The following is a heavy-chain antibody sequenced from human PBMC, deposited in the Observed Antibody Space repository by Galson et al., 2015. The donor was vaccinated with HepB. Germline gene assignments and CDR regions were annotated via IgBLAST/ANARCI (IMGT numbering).Heavy chain of an antibody. CDR1: GYSFTSYW. CDR3: ARVFVRNSSSWSPGMDV. V-gene: IGHV5-10-1*01. Sequence: QSGAEVKKPGESLRISCKGSGYSFTSYWISWVRQMPGKGLEWMGRIDPSDSYTNYSPSFQGHVTISADKSISTAYLQWSSLKASDTAMYYCARVFVRNSSSWSPGMDVWGQGTTVTVSS. D-gene: IGHD6-13*01. J-gene: IGHJ6*02. CDR2: IDPSDSYT.